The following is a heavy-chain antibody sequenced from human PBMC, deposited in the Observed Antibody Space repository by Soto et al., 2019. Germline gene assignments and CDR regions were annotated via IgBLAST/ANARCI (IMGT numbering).Heavy chain of an antibody. CDR3: AHRRGYYDSSGYFEYNWFDP. Sequence: QITLKESGPPLVKPTQTLTLTCTFSGFSLSTSGVGVGWIRQPPGKALEWLALIYWDDDKRYSPSLKSRLTITKDTAKNQVVLTMTNMDPVDTATYYCAHRRGYYDSSGYFEYNWFDPWGQGTLVTVSS. CDR1: GFSLSTSGVG. CDR2: IYWDDDK. V-gene: IGHV2-5*02. D-gene: IGHD3-22*01. J-gene: IGHJ5*02.